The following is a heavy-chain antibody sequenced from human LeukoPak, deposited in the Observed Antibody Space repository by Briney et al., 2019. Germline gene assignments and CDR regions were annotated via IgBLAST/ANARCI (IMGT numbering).Heavy chain of an antibody. D-gene: IGHD1-14*01. CDR2: INWNGGST. Sequence: GGSLRLSCAASGFTFDDYGMSWVRQAPGKGLEWFSGINWNGGSTGYADSVKGRFTIARHNAKNSLYLQMNSLRAEDTALYYCAREGGISHGAFDIWGQGTMVTVSS. V-gene: IGHV3-20*04. J-gene: IGHJ3*02. CDR3: AREGGISHGAFDI. CDR1: GFTFDDYG.